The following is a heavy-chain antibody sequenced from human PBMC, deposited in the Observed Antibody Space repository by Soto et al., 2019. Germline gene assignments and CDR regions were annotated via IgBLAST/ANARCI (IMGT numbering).Heavy chain of an antibody. CDR3: ARNGQQLVYGY. CDR2: IYYSGST. D-gene: IGHD6-13*01. Sequence: ASETLSLTCTVSGGSVSSGSYYWIWIRQPPGKGLEWIGYIYYSGSTNYNPSLKSRVTISVDTSKNQFSLKLSSVTAADTAVYYCARNGQQLVYGYWGQGTLVTVSS. J-gene: IGHJ4*02. V-gene: IGHV4-61*01. CDR1: GGSVSSGSYY.